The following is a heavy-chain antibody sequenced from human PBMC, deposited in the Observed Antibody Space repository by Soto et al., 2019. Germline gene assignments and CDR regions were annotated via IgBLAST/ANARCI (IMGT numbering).Heavy chain of an antibody. Sequence: GGSLRLSCSVSGFTFSAYWMHWVRQVPGKGLTWVSRISDDGSTATYADSVKGRFVISRDNAKNSLYLEMHTLRADDSGVYYFARGPRVSSTGTGAHWGRGTLVTVSS. V-gene: IGHV3-74*01. CDR2: ISDDGSTA. J-gene: IGHJ4*02. D-gene: IGHD1-1*01. CDR1: GFTFSAYW. CDR3: ARGPRVSSTGTGAH.